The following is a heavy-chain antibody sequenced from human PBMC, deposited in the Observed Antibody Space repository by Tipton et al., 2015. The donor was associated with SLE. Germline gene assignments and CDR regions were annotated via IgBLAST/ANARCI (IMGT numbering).Heavy chain of an antibody. V-gene: IGHV4-4*07. D-gene: IGHD6-13*01. CDR1: GGSICGYY. CDR2: IYSSGST. Sequence: TLSLTCTVSGGSICGYYWSWIREPAGKGLEWIGRIYSSGSTIYNPSPKSRLTLSLDTSKNQFSLTVKSVTAADTAVYYCARENVAADGALDVWGQGTMVTVSS. J-gene: IGHJ3*01. CDR3: ARENVAADGALDV.